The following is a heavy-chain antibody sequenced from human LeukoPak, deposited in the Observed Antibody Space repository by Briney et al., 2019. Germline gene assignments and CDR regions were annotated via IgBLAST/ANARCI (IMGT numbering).Heavy chain of an antibody. CDR3: GRGGAVASY. J-gene: IGHJ4*02. D-gene: IGHD6-19*01. CDR2: IKQDGSEK. V-gene: IGHV3-7*01. CDR1: GFTLSTYW. Sequence: PGGSLRLSCEASGFTLSTYWMSWFRQAPGKGLEWVANIKQDGSEKYYVDSVKGRFTISRDNAQNSVYLQMNSLRVEDTAVYYGGRGGAVASYWGQGALVTVSS.